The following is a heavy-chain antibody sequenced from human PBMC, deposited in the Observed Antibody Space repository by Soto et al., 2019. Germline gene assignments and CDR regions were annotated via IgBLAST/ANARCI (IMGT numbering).Heavy chain of an antibody. D-gene: IGHD2-15*01. CDR1: GYSFTNYW. V-gene: IGHV5-51*01. CDR2: IYPGDSDT. J-gene: IGHJ6*02. Sequence: GEPLKISCKGSGYSFTNYWIGWVRQMPGKGLEWMGIIYPGDSDTRYSPSFQGQVTISADKSISTAYLQWSSLKASDTAMYYCARAGYCSGGSCRMNYYYYGMDVWGQGTTVTVSS. CDR3: ARAGYCSGGSCRMNYYYYGMDV.